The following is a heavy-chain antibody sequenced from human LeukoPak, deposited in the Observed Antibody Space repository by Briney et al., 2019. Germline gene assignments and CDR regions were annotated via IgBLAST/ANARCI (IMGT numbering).Heavy chain of an antibody. CDR2: ISSSSSYI. CDR1: GFTFSSYS. CDR3: ARDLHSSGWNDNTLDY. V-gene: IGHV3-21*01. Sequence: GGSLRLSCAASGFTFSSYSMNWVRQAPGKGLEWVSSISSSSSYIYYADSVKGRFTLSRDHAKNSLYLQMNSLRAEYTAVYYCARDLHSSGWNDNTLDYWGQGTLVTVSS. D-gene: IGHD6-19*01. J-gene: IGHJ4*02.